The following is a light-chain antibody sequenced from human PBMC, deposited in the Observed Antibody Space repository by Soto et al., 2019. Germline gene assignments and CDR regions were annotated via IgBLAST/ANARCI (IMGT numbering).Light chain of an antibody. Sequence: IVMTQSPDSLAVSLGERATINCKSSQSVLYSSNNKNYLAWYRQKQGQPPKLLIYWASIRESGVPDRISGSGSGTDFTLTISSLQAEDVAVYYCQQYYSTPPYTFGQGTKLEIK. J-gene: IGKJ2*01. CDR1: QSVLYSSNNKNY. CDR3: QQYYSTPPYT. V-gene: IGKV4-1*01. CDR2: WAS.